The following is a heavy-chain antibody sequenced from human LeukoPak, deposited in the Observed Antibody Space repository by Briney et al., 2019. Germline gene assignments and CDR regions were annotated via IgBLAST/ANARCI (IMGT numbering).Heavy chain of an antibody. CDR1: GYTFTGYY. Sequence: ASVKVSCKASGYTFTGYYMHWVRQAPGQGLEWMGIINPGGGTTSYEQKFQGRLTVTRDTSTSTVYMELRSLRSEDTAVYYCARQVATKVTNAVDIWGQGTLVTVSS. D-gene: IGHD5-18*01. CDR2: INPGGGTT. J-gene: IGHJ3*02. CDR3: ARQVATKVTNAVDI. V-gene: IGHV1-46*01.